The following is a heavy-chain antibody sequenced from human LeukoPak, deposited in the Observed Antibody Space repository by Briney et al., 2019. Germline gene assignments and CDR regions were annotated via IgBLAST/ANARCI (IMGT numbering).Heavy chain of an antibody. J-gene: IGHJ4*02. D-gene: IGHD6-19*01. Sequence: GGSLRVSCAASGFTFSDYHMSWIRQAPGKGLEWVSYISPGSSYTNYADSVKGRFTISRDNAKNSLYLQMNSLRAEDTAVYYCARGGISVAGGGGFIWGQGTPVTVSS. V-gene: IGHV3-11*05. CDR2: ISPGSSYT. CDR1: GFTFSDYH. CDR3: ARGGISVAGGGGFI.